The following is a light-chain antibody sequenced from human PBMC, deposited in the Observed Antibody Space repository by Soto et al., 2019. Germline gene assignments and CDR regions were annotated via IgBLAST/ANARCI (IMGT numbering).Light chain of an antibody. V-gene: IGLV2-14*01. CDR3: SSYSSSNTYV. CDR1: SSDVGGYNY. J-gene: IGLJ1*01. CDR2: DVS. Sequence: QSVLTQPASVSGSPGQSITISCTGTSSDVGGYNYVSWSQQHPGKAPKLLIYDVSHRPSGVSNRFSGSKFANTASLTISGLKAEDEADYYCSSYSSSNTYVFGTGTKVTVL.